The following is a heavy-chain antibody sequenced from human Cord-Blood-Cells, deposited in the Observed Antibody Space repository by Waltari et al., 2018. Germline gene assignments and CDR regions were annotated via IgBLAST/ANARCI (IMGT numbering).Heavy chain of an antibody. CDR3: ARGPSSTMLGY. V-gene: IGHV4-34*01. Sequence: QVQLQQWGAGLLKPSETLSLTCAVYGGSFSGYYWSWIRQPPGKGLEWIGEINHRGSTNYNPARNSRVTISVDTSKNQFSLKLSSVTAADTAVYYCARGPSSTMLGYWGQGTLVTVSS. J-gene: IGHJ4*02. CDR1: GGSFSGYY. D-gene: IGHD6-13*01. CDR2: INHRGST.